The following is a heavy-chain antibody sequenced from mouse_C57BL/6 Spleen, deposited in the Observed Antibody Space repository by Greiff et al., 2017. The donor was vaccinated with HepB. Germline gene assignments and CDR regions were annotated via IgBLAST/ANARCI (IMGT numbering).Heavy chain of an antibody. Sequence: QVQLKESGPGLVAPSQSLSITCTVSGFSLTSYGVHWVRQPPGKGLEWLVVIWSDGSTTYNSALKSRLSISKDNSKSQVFLKMTSLQTDDTAMYYCARHGDYYGSSYHYAMDYWGQGTSVTVSS. J-gene: IGHJ4*01. CDR2: IWSDGST. D-gene: IGHD1-1*01. CDR3: ARHGDYYGSSYHYAMDY. CDR1: GFSLTSYG. V-gene: IGHV2-6-1*01.